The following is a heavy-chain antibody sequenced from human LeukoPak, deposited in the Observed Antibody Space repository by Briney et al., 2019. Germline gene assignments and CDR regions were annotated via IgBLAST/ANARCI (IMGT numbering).Heavy chain of an antibody. Sequence: GGSLRLSCAASGFTFSTYSMNWVRQAPGKGPEWVSSISSSSSYIYYADSVKGRFTISRDSAKNSLYLQMNSLRGEDTAVYYCARDGTGVPAPMPLPFDYWGQGILVTVSS. J-gene: IGHJ4*02. V-gene: IGHV3-21*01. CDR1: GFTFSTYS. CDR2: ISSSSSYI. D-gene: IGHD2-2*01. CDR3: ARDGTGVPAPMPLPFDY.